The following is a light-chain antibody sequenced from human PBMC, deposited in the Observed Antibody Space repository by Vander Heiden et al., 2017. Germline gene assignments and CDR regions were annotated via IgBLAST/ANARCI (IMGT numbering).Light chain of an antibody. V-gene: IGKV2D-29*01. J-gene: IGKJ5*01. CDR3: RHSIQLPT. CDR2: EVS. Sequence: DIVMTQTPLSLSVTPGQPASISCKSSQSLLPSDGKIYWYWYLQKQGQPPQLLIYEVSKRCAGVPDRFSGSGSGTDFTLKSSRVEAEDVGVYYCRHSIQLPTFGQGTRVEIK. CDR1: QSLLPSDGKIY.